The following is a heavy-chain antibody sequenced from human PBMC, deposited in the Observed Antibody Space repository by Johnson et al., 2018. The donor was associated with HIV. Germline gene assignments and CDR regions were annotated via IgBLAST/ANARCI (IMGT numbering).Heavy chain of an antibody. V-gene: IGHV3-23*04. CDR1: GFTFSSYA. D-gene: IGHD6-6*01. J-gene: IGHJ3*02. CDR3: ANLYSSSSDAFDI. Sequence: EVQLVESGGGLVQPGGSLRLSCAASGFTFSSYAMSWVRQAPGKGLEWVSAISGSGGSTYYADSVKGRFTISRDNAKNSLYLQTNTLRTEDAALHYCANLYSSSSDAFDIWGQGTMVTVSS. CDR2: ISGSGGST.